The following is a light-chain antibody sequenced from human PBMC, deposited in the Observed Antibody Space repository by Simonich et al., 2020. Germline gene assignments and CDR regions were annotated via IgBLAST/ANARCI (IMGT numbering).Light chain of an antibody. CDR1: SGHSSYA. V-gene: IGLV4-69*01. J-gene: IGLJ3*02. Sequence: LVLTQSPSASASLGASVKLTCTLSSGHSSYAIAWHQQQPEKGPRYLMKLNSDGSHSQGDGIPVRFSGSSSGAERYLTISSLQSEDEADYYCQTWGTGIVFGGGTKLTVL. CDR3: QTWGTGIV. CDR2: LNSDGSH.